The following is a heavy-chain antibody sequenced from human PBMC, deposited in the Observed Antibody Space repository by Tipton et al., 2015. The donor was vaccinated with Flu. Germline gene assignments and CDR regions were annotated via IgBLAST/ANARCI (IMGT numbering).Heavy chain of an antibody. CDR3: ARRNYYGSGSYYDY. CDR2: IYYSGST. D-gene: IGHD3-10*01. V-gene: IGHV4-31*03. CDR1: GGPISSGGYY. Sequence: TLSLTCTVSGGPISSGGYYWSWIRQHPGKGLEWVGHIYYSGSTYYNPSLKSRVTISVDTSKNQFSLKLSSVTAADTAVYYCARRNYYGSGSYYDYWGQGTLVTVSS. J-gene: IGHJ4*02.